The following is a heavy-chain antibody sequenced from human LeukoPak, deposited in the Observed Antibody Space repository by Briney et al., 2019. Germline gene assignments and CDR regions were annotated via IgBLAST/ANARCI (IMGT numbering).Heavy chain of an antibody. CDR2: INGAGDDT. CDR3: ARDLELRFLAISSFGRGYYYGMDV. Sequence: HTGGSLRLSCTASGLTFSPFWMNWVRQAPGKGLEWVAAINGAGDDTFHVDSVKGRFIISRDNAKNSLYLQMNSLRAEDTAVYYCARDLELRFLAISSFGRGYYYGMDVWGQGTTVTVSS. V-gene: IGHV3-7*01. CDR1: GLTFSPFW. J-gene: IGHJ6*02. D-gene: IGHD3-3*01.